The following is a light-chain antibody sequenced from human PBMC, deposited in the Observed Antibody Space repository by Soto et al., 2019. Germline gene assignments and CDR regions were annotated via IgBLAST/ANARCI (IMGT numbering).Light chain of an antibody. Sequence: EIVLTQSPGTLSLSPGERATLSCRASQSVSSSYLAWYQQKPGQAPRLLIYGASSRATGIPDRFSGSGSGTDFTLTISTLEPEDFAVYYCQQYGSSQYTFGQGTKLDIQ. J-gene: IGKJ2*01. CDR1: QSVSSSY. CDR3: QQYGSSQYT. V-gene: IGKV3-20*01. CDR2: GAS.